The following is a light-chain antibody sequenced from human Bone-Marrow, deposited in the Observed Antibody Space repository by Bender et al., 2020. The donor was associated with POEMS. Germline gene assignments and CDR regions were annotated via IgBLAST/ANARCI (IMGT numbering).Light chain of an antibody. J-gene: IGLJ1*01. V-gene: IGLV3-21*01. CDR3: QVWDSSTYV. CDR2: YVR. Sequence: SYVLTQPPSVSVAPGQTAEITCGGDNIGTITVHWYLQKPGQAPVLALSYVRNRPSGIPERFFGSNSGNTATLTISRVEAGDEADYYCQVWDSSTYVFGTGTKVTVL. CDR1: NIGTIT.